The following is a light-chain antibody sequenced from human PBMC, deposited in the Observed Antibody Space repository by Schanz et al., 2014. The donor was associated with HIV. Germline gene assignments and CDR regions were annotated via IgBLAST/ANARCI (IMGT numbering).Light chain of an antibody. CDR1: QGVTSNY. J-gene: IGKJ1*01. V-gene: IGKV3-20*01. CDR3: QQPSSYPWT. CDR2: GAS. Sequence: EIVLTQSPGTLSLSPGERATLSCRASQGVTSNYLAWYQQKPGQAPRLLIYGASTRVTGIPARFSGSGSGTDFTLTISSLQPDDFATYYCQQPSSYPWTFGQGTKVEIK.